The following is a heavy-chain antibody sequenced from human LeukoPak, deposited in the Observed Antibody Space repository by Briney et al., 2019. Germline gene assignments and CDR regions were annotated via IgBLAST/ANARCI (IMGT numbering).Heavy chain of an antibody. CDR1: GFTFSSYE. D-gene: IGHD6-13*01. CDR3: AKGDPIAAAGLADY. CDR2: IRYDGSNK. Sequence: GGSLRLSCAASGFTFSSYEMNWVRQAPGKGLEWVAFIRYDGSNKYYADSVKGRFTISRDNSKNTLYLQMNSLRAEDTAVYYCAKGDPIAAAGLADYWGQGTLVTVSS. V-gene: IGHV3-30*02. J-gene: IGHJ4*02.